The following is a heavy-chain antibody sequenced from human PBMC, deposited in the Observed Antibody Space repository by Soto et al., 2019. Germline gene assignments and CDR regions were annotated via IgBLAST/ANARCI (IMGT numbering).Heavy chain of an antibody. Sequence: SETLSLTCAVYGGSFSGYYWSWIRQPPGKGLEWIGEINHSGSTNYNPSLKSRVTISVDTSKNQFSLKLSSVTAADTAVYYCARDRSPTTVTTGGWFDPWGQGTLVTVSS. CDR1: GGSFSGYY. CDR3: ARDRSPTTVTTGGWFDP. CDR2: INHSGST. J-gene: IGHJ5*02. D-gene: IGHD4-17*01. V-gene: IGHV4-34*01.